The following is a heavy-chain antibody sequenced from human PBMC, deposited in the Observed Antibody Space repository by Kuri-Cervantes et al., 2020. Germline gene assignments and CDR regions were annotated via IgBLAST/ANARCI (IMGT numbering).Heavy chain of an antibody. V-gene: IGHV4-61*01. CDR3: ARGYYDSSGYTFAY. D-gene: IGHD3-22*01. CDR2: IYYSGST. Sequence: SETLSLTCTPTGGSVSSGSDYWSWIRQPPGKGLEWIGYIYYSGSTNYNPSLKSRVTISVDTSKNQFSLELSSVTAADTAVYYCARGYYDSSGYTFAYWGHGTRV. CDR1: GGSVSSGSDY. J-gene: IGHJ4*01.